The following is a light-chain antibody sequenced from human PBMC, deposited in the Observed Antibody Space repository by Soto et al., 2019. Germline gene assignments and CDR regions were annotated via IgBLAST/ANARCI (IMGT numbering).Light chain of an antibody. CDR3: SSYTSSRTLV. V-gene: IGLV2-14*03. CDR2: DVF. J-gene: IGLJ2*01. CDR1: TNDFGGYNY. Sequence: QSALTQPASVSGSPGQSITIPCTGTTNDFGGYNYVSWYRQQPGEAPKLKIYDVFYRPSGVSDRFSGSKAGNTASLTISGLQTDDEGYYYCSSYTSSRTLVFGGGTKLTVL.